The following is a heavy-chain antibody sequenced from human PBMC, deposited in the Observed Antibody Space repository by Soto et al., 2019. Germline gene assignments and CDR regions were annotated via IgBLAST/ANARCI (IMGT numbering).Heavy chain of an antibody. D-gene: IGHD6-19*01. CDR1: GVSITSYY. CDR2: ISYSGNT. Sequence: QVQLQESGPGLVKPSETLSLTCTVSGVSITSYYWSWIRQSPGKGLEWIGFISYSGNTNYNPSLKSRVIISRDTSRNEFSLRLTSVTAADTAMYYCATSSGPQSPIGDHWGQGTLVTVSS. CDR3: ATSSGPQSPIGDH. V-gene: IGHV4-59*08. J-gene: IGHJ4*02.